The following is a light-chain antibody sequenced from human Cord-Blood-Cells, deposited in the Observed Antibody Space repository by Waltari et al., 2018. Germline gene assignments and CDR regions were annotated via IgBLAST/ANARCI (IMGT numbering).Light chain of an antibody. V-gene: IGLV2-8*01. CDR1: SSDVGGYNY. Sequence: QSALTQPPSASGSPGQSVTISCTGTSSDVGGYNYVPWYQQHPGKAPKLMIYEVSKRPSGVPDRFSVSKSGNTASLTVSGLQAEDEADYYCSSYAGSNNYVFGTGTKVTVL. CDR3: SSYAGSNNYV. CDR2: EVS. J-gene: IGLJ1*01.